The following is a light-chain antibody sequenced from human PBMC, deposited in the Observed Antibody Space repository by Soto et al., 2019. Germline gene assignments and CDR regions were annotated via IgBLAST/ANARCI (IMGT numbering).Light chain of an antibody. Sequence: EIVMTQSPVTLSVSPGERATLSCRASQSISNHLAWYQQKPGQPPRLLIYGASTRATGIPARFSGSGSGTEFTLTTSSLQSADFAVYYCQQYNNRPPSTFGQGTKLEIK. CDR2: GAS. CDR1: QSISNH. V-gene: IGKV3-15*01. J-gene: IGKJ2*01. CDR3: QQYNNRPPST.